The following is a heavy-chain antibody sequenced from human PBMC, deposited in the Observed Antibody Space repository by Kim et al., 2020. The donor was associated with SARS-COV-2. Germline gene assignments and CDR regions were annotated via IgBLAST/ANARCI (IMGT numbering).Heavy chain of an antibody. CDR3: AKDAAWPRVWVFVLDV. D-gene: IGHD3-16*01. Sequence: GGSLRLSCAASGITFSGFAMSWVRQAPGKGLEWVSSVTGSSGNIIYADSVNGRFTISRDNSKNTLYLQMNSLGAEDTAVYFCAKDAAWPRVWVFVLDVWG. CDR2: VTGSSGNI. J-gene: IGHJ6*01. CDR1: GITFSGFA. V-gene: IGHV3-23*01.